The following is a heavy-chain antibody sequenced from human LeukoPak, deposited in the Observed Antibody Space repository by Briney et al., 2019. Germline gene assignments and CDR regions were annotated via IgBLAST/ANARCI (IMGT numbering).Heavy chain of an antibody. Sequence: ASVKVSCKASGYTFTGYYMHWVRQAPGQGLEWMGWINPNSGGTNYAQKFQGRVTMTRDTSISTAYLQWGSLKASDTAMYYCARRSDYYDSSGYEDAFDIWGQGTMVTVSS. CDR3: ARRSDYYDSSGYEDAFDI. CDR1: GYTFTGYY. D-gene: IGHD3-22*01. J-gene: IGHJ3*02. V-gene: IGHV1-2*02. CDR2: INPNSGGT.